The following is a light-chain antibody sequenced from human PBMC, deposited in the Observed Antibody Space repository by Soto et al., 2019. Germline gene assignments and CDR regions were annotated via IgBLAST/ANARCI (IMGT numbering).Light chain of an antibody. CDR3: QKYNGAPRT. CDR2: GAS. CDR1: QGISYH. Sequence: DLQMTQYPSSLSASVGDRVTITCRASQGISYHVDWYQQKQGKVPKLLIYGASTLQSGVPSRFSGSGYGTDLTLTISSMKHEDFATYYCQKYNGAPRTFGHGTQVDIK. V-gene: IGKV1-27*01. J-gene: IGKJ1*01.